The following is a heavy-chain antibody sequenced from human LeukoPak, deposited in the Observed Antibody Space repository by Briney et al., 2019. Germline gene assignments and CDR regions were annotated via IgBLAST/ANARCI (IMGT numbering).Heavy chain of an antibody. J-gene: IGHJ2*01. D-gene: IGHD3-22*01. CDR2: IYYSGST. Sequence: SETLSLTCTVSGGSISSYYWSWIRQPPGKGLEWIGYIYYSGSTNYNPSLKSRVTISVDTSKNQFSLKLSSVTAADTAVYYCARTMYYYDSSGYYHWYFDLWGRGTLVTVYS. CDR1: GGSISSYY. V-gene: IGHV4-59*01. CDR3: ARTMYYYDSSGYYHWYFDL.